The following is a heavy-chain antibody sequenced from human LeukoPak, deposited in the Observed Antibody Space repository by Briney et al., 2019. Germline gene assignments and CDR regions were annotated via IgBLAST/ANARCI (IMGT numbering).Heavy chain of an antibody. CDR1: GFTFSGYW. Sequence: PGGSLRLSCAASGFTFSGYWMSWVRQVPGKGLEWAANIKEDGSEVFYVDSVRGRFTISRDNADNSLYLQISSLRADDSAVYYCARDPGIAAAGTVGYFDCWGQGTLVTVSS. CDR3: ARDPGIAAAGTVGYFDC. CDR2: IKEDGSEV. V-gene: IGHV3-7*01. J-gene: IGHJ4*02. D-gene: IGHD6-13*01.